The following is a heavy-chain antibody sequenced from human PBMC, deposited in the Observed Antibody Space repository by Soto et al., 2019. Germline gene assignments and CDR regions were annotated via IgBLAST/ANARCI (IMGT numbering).Heavy chain of an antibody. CDR2: IESKADGGTT. J-gene: IGHJ4*02. V-gene: IGHV3-15*04. Sequence: EVQLVESGGGLVKPGGSLRLSCAASGFNFSNTWMRWVRQAPGKGLEWVGRIESKADGGTTDYAAPVKGRFTISRDDSKNTLFLQMDSLKNDDTAVYYCSTGRSSNYHWGQGTLVTVSS. D-gene: IGHD2-2*01. CDR1: GFNFSNTW. CDR3: STGRSSNYH.